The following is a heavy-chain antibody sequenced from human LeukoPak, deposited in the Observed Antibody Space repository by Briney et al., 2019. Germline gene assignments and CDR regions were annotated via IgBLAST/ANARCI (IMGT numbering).Heavy chain of an antibody. CDR1: GFSVSRNY. J-gene: IGHJ4*02. CDR2: IYSGGSA. Sequence: GGSLRLSCAASGFSVSRNYMSWVRQAPGKGLEWVSVIYSGGSAYYADSVKGRFTISRDNSKNTLYLQMNSLRAEDTAVYYCVTFPNPTPMLTGWGPGTLVTVSS. V-gene: IGHV3-66*02. D-gene: IGHD5-18*01. CDR3: VTFPNPTPMLTG.